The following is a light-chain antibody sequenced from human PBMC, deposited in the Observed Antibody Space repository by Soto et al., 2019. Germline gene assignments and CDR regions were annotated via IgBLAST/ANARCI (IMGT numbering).Light chain of an antibody. CDR1: SSDVGSYNR. Sequence: QSVLTQPPSVSGSPGQSVAISCTGTSSDVGSYNRVSWYQQPPGAAPKLMIYEVSNRPSGVADRFSGSKSGNTASLTISGLQAEDEADYYCNSYTGSSTYVFGTWTKLTVL. CDR3: NSYTGSSTYV. J-gene: IGLJ1*01. CDR2: EVS. V-gene: IGLV2-18*02.